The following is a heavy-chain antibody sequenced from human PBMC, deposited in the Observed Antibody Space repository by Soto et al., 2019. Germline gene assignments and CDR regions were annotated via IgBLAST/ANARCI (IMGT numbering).Heavy chain of an antibody. D-gene: IGHD1-26*01. J-gene: IGHJ6*02. V-gene: IGHV3-48*02. CDR3: ARGAGWDRHYYYGMDV. CDR1: GFTFSSYS. CDR2: ISSSSSTI. Sequence: PGGSLRLSCAASGFTFSSYSMNWVRQAPGKGLEWVSYISSSSSTIYYADSVKGRFTISRDNAKNSLYLQMNSLRDEDTAVYYCARGAGWDRHYYYGMDVWGQGTTVTVSS.